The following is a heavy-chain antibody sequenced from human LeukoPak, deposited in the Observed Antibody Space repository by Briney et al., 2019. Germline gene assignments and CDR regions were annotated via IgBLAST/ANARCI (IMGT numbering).Heavy chain of an antibody. D-gene: IGHD3-22*01. CDR1: GFTFSSYG. Sequence: PGGSLRLSCAASGFTFSSYGMHWVRQDPGKGLEWVAVIWYDGSNKYYADSVKGRFTISRDNSKNTLYLQMNSLRAEGTAVHYCARGVRGIYDSSGYYLDYWGQGTLVTVSS. V-gene: IGHV3-33*08. CDR3: ARGVRGIYDSSGYYLDY. CDR2: IWYDGSNK. J-gene: IGHJ4*02.